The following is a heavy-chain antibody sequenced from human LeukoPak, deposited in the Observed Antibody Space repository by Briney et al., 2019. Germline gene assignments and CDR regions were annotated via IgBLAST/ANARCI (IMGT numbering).Heavy chain of an antibody. V-gene: IGHV4-38-2*02. J-gene: IGHJ4*02. CDR3: ASQHIVVVTASSFDY. CDR1: GYSISSGYY. Sequence: SETLSLTCTVSGYSISSGYYWGWIPQPPGKGLEWIGSIYHSGSTYYNPSLKSRVTISVDTSKNQFSLKLSSVTAADTAVYYCASQHIVVVTASSFDYWGQGTLVTVSS. D-gene: IGHD2-21*02. CDR2: IYHSGST.